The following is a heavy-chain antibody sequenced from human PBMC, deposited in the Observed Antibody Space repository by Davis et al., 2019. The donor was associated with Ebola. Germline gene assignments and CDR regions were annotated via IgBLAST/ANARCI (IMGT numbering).Heavy chain of an antibody. J-gene: IGHJ4*02. D-gene: IGHD6-6*01. CDR1: GFSFSSYA. CDR2: IGGSGYST. Sequence: GESLKISCAASGFSFSSYAMSWVRQAPGKGLEWVSAIGGSGYSTYFADSVKGRFTISRDNSKNTLYLQMNSLRVEDTATYYCVKRTSGSSGWDYWGQGTLVTVSS. CDR3: VKRTSGSSGWDY. V-gene: IGHV3-23*01.